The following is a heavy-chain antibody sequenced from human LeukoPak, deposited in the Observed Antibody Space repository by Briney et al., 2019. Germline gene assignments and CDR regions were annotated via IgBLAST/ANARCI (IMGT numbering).Heavy chain of an antibody. J-gene: IGHJ5*02. Sequence: ASVKVSCKASGYTFTSYGISWVRQAPGQGLEWMGWINTYNGNTKYAQKVQGRVTMTTDTSTSTGYMEVRSLRSDDTAVYYCARDLVHHRLLATGYNWFDPWGQGTLVTVSS. D-gene: IGHD3-9*01. CDR2: INTYNGNT. CDR3: ARDLVHHRLLATGYNWFDP. CDR1: GYTFTSYG. V-gene: IGHV1-18*01.